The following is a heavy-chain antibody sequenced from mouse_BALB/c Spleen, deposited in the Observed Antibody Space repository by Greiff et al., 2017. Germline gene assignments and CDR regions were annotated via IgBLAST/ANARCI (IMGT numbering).Heavy chain of an antibody. V-gene: IGHV14-1*02. D-gene: IGHD1-1*01. J-gene: IGHJ3*01. CDR2: IDPENGNT. Sequence: EVQLQQSGAELVRPGALVKLSCKASGFNIKDYYMHWVKQRPEQGLEWIGWIDPENGNTIYDPKFQGKASITADTSSNTAYLQLSSLTSEDTAVDYCARRYYGSSPAYWGQGTLVTVSA. CDR1: GFNIKDYY. CDR3: ARRYYGSSPAY.